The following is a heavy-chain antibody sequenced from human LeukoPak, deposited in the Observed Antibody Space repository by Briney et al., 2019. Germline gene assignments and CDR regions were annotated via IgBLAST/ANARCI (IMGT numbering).Heavy chain of an antibody. CDR1: GFTFSSYS. CDR3: ARVVVVAATHDAFDI. V-gene: IGHV3-21*01. J-gene: IGHJ3*02. D-gene: IGHD2-15*01. CDR2: ISSSSSYI. Sequence: GGSLRLSCAASGFTFSSYSMNWVRQAPGKGLEWVSSISSSSSYIYYADSVKGRFTISRDNAKNSLYLQMNRLRAEDTAVYYCARVVVVAATHDAFDIWGQGTMVTVSS.